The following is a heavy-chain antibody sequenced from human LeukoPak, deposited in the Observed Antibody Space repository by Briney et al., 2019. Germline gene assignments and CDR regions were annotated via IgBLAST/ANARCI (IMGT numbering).Heavy chain of an antibody. D-gene: IGHD5-24*01. CDR2: ISYDGSNK. V-gene: IGHV3-30-3*01. J-gene: IGHJ6*02. CDR1: GFTFSSYA. Sequence: GGSLRLSCAASGFTFSSYAMHWVRQAPGKGLEWVAVISYDGSNKYYADSVKGRFTISRDNSKNALYLQMNSLRAEDTAVYCCARAYQTGEGWLQLGEYGMDVWGQGTTVTASS. CDR3: ARAYQTGEGWLQLGEYGMDV.